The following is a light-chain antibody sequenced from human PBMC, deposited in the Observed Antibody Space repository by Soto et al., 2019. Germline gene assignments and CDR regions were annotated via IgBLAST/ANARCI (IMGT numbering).Light chain of an antibody. CDR1: QSISSY. CDR2: HAS. CDR3: QQYNSYS. V-gene: IGKV1-5*01. J-gene: IGKJ1*01. Sequence: DIQMTQSPSSLSASVGDRVTLTCRASQSISSYLNWYQQKPGTAPKVLIYHASNLQSGVPSRFSGSGSGTEFTLTISSLQPDDFATYYCQQYNSYSFGQGTKVDIK.